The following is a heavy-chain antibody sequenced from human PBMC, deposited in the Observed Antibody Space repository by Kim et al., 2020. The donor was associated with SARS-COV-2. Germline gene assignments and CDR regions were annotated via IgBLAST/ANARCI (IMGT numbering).Heavy chain of an antibody. CDR2: INHSGRP. Sequence: SETLSLTCAVYGGSFSGYYWSWIRQPPGKGLEWIGEINHSGRPNYNPSLKSRVTISVDTSKNQFSLKPTSVTAADTAVYYCARRLSNTSGWGSHYCDLLG. J-gene: IGHJ2*01. CDR3: ARRLSNTSGWGSHYCDL. D-gene: IGHD3-10*01. V-gene: IGHV4-34*01. CDR1: GGSFSGYY.